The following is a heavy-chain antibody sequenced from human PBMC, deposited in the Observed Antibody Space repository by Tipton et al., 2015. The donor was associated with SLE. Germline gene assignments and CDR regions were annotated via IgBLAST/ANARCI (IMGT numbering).Heavy chain of an antibody. CDR3: ATGFYDREFAGTSLFEF. Sequence: SLRLSCAASGFTFSTYGIHWVRQAPGKGLEWVAFIRYDGSDKYYSPSAKGRFTISRDNFKNTLHLQMNSLGPEDTAVYYCATGFYDREFAGTSLFEFWGQGTMVTVSS. D-gene: IGHD2/OR15-2a*01. CDR2: IRYDGSDK. CDR1: GFTFSTYG. V-gene: IGHV3-30*02. J-gene: IGHJ4*02.